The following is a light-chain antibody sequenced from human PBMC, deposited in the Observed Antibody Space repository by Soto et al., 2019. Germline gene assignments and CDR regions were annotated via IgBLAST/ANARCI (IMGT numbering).Light chain of an antibody. CDR3: QQYNKWPLFT. V-gene: IGKV3-15*01. CDR1: QTVGTN. J-gene: IGKJ3*01. CDR2: GAS. Sequence: EVVLTQSPATLSVSPGEKATLSCRASQTVGTNLAWYQQRPGQAPRLLIYGASTRATGIPARFSGSGSGSEFTLTISSLQSDDFAVYYCQQYNKWPLFTFGPGTRVDNK.